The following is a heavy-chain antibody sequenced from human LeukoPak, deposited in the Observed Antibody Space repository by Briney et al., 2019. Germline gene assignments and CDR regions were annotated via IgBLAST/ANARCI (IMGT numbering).Heavy chain of an antibody. Sequence: GGSLRLSCVASGFSFNNHEMNWVRQAPGKGLEGVSYISSGGGSIYYADSVKGRFTISRDNAKYSLYLQMNSLRAEDTAVYYCARISTNTWYNFDYWGQGTLVTVSS. V-gene: IGHV3-48*03. CDR3: ARISTNTWYNFDY. J-gene: IGHJ4*02. CDR1: GFSFNNHE. D-gene: IGHD2-2*01. CDR2: ISSGGGSI.